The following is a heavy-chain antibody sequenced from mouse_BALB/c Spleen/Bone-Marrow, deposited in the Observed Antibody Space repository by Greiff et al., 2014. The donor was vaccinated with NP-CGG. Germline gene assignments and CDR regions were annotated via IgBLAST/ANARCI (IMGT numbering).Heavy chain of an antibody. CDR2: ISSGSSTI. CDR1: GFTFSSFG. CDR3: TRSGALGAMDY. V-gene: IGHV5-17*02. D-gene: IGHD1-2*01. Sequence: VQLKESGGGLVQPGGSRKLSCAASGFTFSSFGMHWVRQAPEKGLEWVAYISSGSSTIYYADTLKGRFTISRDNPNNTLFLQMTSLWSEDAAMYYCTRSGALGAMDYWGQGTSVTVSS. J-gene: IGHJ4*01.